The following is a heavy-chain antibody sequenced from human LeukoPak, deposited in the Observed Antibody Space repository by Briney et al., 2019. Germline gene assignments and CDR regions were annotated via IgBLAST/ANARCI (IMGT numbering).Heavy chain of an antibody. V-gene: IGHV3-15*01. CDR3: STGGGTNDF. J-gene: IGHJ4*02. Sequence: GGSLGLSCTVSGFSFDNAWMSWVRQAPGKGLEWVGRIRSRTAGGTTDYGAPVKGRFTISRDDSRNTVYLQMNSLKTEDTAMYYCSTGGGTNDFWGQGTLVTVSS. D-gene: IGHD2-15*01. CDR2: IRSRTAGGTT. CDR1: GFSFDNAW.